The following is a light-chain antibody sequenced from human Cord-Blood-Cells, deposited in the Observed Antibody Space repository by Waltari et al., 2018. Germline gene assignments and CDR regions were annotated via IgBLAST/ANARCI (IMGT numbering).Light chain of an antibody. CDR2: GAS. Sequence: EIVLTQSPGTLSLSPGERATPSCRASQSVSSSYLAWYQQKPGQAPRLLIYGASSRATGIPDRFSGSGSGTDFTLTISRLEPEDFAVYYCQQYGSSHTFGQGTKVEIK. CDR1: QSVSSSY. V-gene: IGKV3-20*01. CDR3: QQYGSSHT. J-gene: IGKJ1*01.